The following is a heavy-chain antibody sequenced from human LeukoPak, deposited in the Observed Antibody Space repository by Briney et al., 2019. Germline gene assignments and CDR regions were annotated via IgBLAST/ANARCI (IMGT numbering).Heavy chain of an antibody. V-gene: IGHV4-4*07. CDR1: YGSISGYF. CDR3: ARDRRSATVNSYYYYYLDV. Sequence: SETLSLTCTLPYGSISGYFWSWVRQTAGKGLEWIGRIDTSGSTNYNASLKSRVTMSVDTSKNQVSLKLTSVTAADTALYFCARDRRSATVNSYYYYYLDVWGKGTTVTLSS. D-gene: IGHD4-11*01. CDR2: IDTSGST. J-gene: IGHJ6*03.